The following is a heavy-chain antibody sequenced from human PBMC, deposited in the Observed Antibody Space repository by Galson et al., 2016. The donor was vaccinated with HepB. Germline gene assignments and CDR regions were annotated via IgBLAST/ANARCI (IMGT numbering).Heavy chain of an antibody. CDR3: ARAGHKWDFDY. J-gene: IGHJ4*02. Sequence: SVKVSCKASGYRFTTFYVHWVRQAPGQGLEWIGRIMPEDGYTIYAQKFQGRVTITRDTSTSTVYMDLRSLMSADTGVYYCARAGHKWDFDYWGLGAVVSVSS. V-gene: IGHV1-46*01. CDR2: IMPEDGYT. D-gene: IGHD1-26*01. CDR1: GYRFTTFY.